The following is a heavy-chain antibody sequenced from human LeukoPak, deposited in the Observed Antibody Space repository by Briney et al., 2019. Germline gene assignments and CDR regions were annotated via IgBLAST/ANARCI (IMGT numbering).Heavy chain of an antibody. J-gene: IGHJ5*02. CDR1: GFTFSNYW. CDR3: ARGADGVSSNSRGWFDP. Sequence: GGSLRLSCAASGFTFSNYWLSWVRQVPGKGPEWVANIRQDGKELYYVDSVKGRFTISRDNAKNSLYLQMNTLRAEDTAVYSCARGADGVSSNSRGWFDPWGQGTLVTVSS. D-gene: IGHD2-15*01. CDR2: IRQDGKEL. V-gene: IGHV3-7*01.